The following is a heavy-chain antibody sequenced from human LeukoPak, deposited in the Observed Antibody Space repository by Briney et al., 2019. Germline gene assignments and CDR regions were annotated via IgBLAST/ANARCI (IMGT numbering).Heavy chain of an antibody. CDR1: GFTFSRYS. V-gene: IGHV3-48*02. CDR3: ARGRYYYDSSGYYYFDY. Sequence: PGGSLRLSCAASGFTFSRYSMNWVRQAPGKGLEWVSYISSSGGTIYYADSVKGRFTISRDNAENSLYLQMNSLRDEDTAVYYCARGRYYYDSSGYYYFDYWGQGTLVTVSS. CDR2: ISSSGGTI. D-gene: IGHD3-22*01. J-gene: IGHJ4*02.